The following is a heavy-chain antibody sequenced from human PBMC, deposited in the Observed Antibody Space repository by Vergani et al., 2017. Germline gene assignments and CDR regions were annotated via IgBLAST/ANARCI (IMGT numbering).Heavy chain of an antibody. CDR3: ARAAPSNSEVTPTAFDV. V-gene: IGHV1-18*01. CDR1: SHTFQTYG. Sequence: QVQLVQSGAELKKPGASVSVSCKGSSHTFQTYGISWVRQAPGKGLEWMAWIRPYTGHTIYAQKFQDRVTMTADTSTNTAYMELRSLRSDDTAVYFCARAAPSNSEVTPTAFDVWGQGTMVTVSS. CDR2: IRPYTGHT. D-gene: IGHD1-1*01. J-gene: IGHJ3*01.